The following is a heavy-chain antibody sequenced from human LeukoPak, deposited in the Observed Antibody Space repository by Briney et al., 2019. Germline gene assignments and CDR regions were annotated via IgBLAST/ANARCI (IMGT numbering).Heavy chain of an antibody. V-gene: IGHV3-66*01. D-gene: IGHD2-2*01. Sequence: GGSLRLSCAASGFTVSSNYMSWVRQAPGKGLEWVSVIYSGGSTYYADSVRGRFTISRDNSKNTLYLQMNSLRAEDTAVYYCARDCSSTSCSRSDAFDIWGQGTMVTVSS. CDR1: GFTVSSNY. CDR2: IYSGGST. CDR3: ARDCSSTSCSRSDAFDI. J-gene: IGHJ3*02.